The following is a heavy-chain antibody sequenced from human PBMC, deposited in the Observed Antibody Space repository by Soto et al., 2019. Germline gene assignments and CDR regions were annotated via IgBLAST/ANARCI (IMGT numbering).Heavy chain of an antibody. CDR1: VGTFISYA. CDR2: IIPIFGTA. Sequence: QVQLVQSGAEVKKPGSSVKVSCKASVGTFISYAISWVRQTPGQGLEWMGGIIPIFGTADYAQKFQGRVTITADESTSTAYMELSSLRSEDTAVYYCARYPTDNYYYGMDVWGQGTTVTVSS. V-gene: IGHV1-69*12. CDR3: ARYPTDNYYYGMDV. J-gene: IGHJ6*02.